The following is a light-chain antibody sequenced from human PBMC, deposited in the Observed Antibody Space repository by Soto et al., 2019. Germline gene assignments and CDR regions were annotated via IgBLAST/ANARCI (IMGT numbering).Light chain of an antibody. J-gene: IGKJ1*01. V-gene: IGKV3-20*01. Sequence: EIVLTQSPGTLSLSPGERATLSCRASLSVSNNYLAWYQQKPGQAPRLLIYGASNRATGIRDRFSGSGSGTDFTLTISRLEPEDFAVYYCQQYGSSGTFGQGTKVDIK. CDR1: LSVSNNY. CDR3: QQYGSSGT. CDR2: GAS.